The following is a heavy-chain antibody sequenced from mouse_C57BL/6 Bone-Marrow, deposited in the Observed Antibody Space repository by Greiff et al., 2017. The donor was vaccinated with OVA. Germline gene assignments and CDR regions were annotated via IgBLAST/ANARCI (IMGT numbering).Heavy chain of an antibody. CDR1: GFNIKDDY. CDR3: TVSTMVTTGFAY. J-gene: IGHJ3*01. Sequence: VQLQQSGAELVRPGASVKLSCTASGFNIKDDYMHWVKQRPEQGLEWIGWIDPENGDTKYASKFQGKATITADTSSNTAYLQLSSLTSEDTAVYYCTVSTMVTTGFAYWGQGTLVTVSA. CDR2: IDPENGDT. V-gene: IGHV14-4*01. D-gene: IGHD2-2*01.